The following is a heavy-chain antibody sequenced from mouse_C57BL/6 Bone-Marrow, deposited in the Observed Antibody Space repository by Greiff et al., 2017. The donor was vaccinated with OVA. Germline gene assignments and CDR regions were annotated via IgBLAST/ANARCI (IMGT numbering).Heavy chain of an antibody. Sequence: VQLQPPWAELVRPGSSVKLSCKASGYTFTSYWMHWVKQRPIQGLEWIGNIDPSDSETHYNQKFKDKATLTVDKSSSTAYMQLSSLTSEDSAVYYCARWDGYPYYFDYWGQGTTLTGSS. CDR1: GYTFTSYW. CDR3: ARWDGYPYYFDY. J-gene: IGHJ2*01. CDR2: IDPSDSET. V-gene: IGHV1-52*01. D-gene: IGHD2-3*01.